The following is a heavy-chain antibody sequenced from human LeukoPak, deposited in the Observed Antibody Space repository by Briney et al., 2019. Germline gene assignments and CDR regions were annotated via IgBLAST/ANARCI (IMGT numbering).Heavy chain of an antibody. J-gene: IGHJ6*02. Sequence: SGGSLRLSCAASGFTVSSNYMSWVRQAPGKGLEWVGHIHYSGNTNYNPSLKSRVTISIDTSKNHFSLKLSSVTAADTAVYYCATKPAWTPYYGLDVWGQGTTVTVSS. V-gene: IGHV4-59*02. D-gene: IGHD3/OR15-3a*01. CDR1: GFTVSSNY. CDR2: IHYSGNT. CDR3: ATKPAWTPYYGLDV.